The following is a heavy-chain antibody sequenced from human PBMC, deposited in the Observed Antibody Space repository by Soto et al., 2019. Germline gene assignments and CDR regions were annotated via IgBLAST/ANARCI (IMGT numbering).Heavy chain of an antibody. V-gene: IGHV1-69*13. D-gene: IGHD3-22*01. CDR2: IIPIFGTA. CDR3: AVTMTNYYYYGMDG. J-gene: IGHJ6*02. CDR1: GGTFSSYA. Sequence: SVKVSCKASGGTFSSYAISWVRQAPGQGLEWMGGIIPIFGTADYAQKFQGRVTITAGESTSTAYMELSSLRSEDTAVYYCAVTMTNYYYYGMDGWGQGTTDTGSS.